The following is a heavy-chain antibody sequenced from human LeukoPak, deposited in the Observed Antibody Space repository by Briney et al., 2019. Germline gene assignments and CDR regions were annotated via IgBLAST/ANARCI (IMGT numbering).Heavy chain of an antibody. CDR1: GGSISSSSYY. Sequence: SETLSLTCTVSGGSISSSSYYWGWIRQPPGKGLEWIGSIYYSGSTYYNPSLKSRVTISVDTSKNQFSLKLSSVTAADTAVYYCARVWWELPSSNLAYYFDYWGQGTLVTVSS. V-gene: IGHV4-39*01. D-gene: IGHD1-26*01. J-gene: IGHJ4*02. CDR3: ARVWWELPSSNLAYYFDY. CDR2: IYYSGST.